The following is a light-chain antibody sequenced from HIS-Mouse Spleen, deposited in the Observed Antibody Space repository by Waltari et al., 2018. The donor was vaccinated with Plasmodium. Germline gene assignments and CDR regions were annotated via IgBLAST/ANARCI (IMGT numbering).Light chain of an antibody. V-gene: IGLV3-27*01. CDR1: VLAKKY. J-gene: IGLJ3*02. CDR3: YSAADNSRV. Sequence: SYELTQPSSVSVSPGQTARITCSGDVLAKKYARWFQQKPGQAPVLVIYKDSERPSGIPVRCSGSSSGTTVTLTSSGAQVEDEADYYCYSAADNSRVFGGGTKLTVL. CDR2: KDS.